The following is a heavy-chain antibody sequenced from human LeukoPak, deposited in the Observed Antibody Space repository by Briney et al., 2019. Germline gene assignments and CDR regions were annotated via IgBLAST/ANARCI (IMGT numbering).Heavy chain of an antibody. CDR3: ARDRVGAYSFDY. Sequence: GSLRLSCAASGFIVSSNYMSWVRQAPGKGLEWVSVIYSGGSTYYAESVKGRFTISRDSSKNTLYLQMTSLRAEDTAMYYCARDRVGAYSFDYWGQGTLVTVSS. J-gene: IGHJ4*02. V-gene: IGHV3-53*01. CDR2: IYSGGST. D-gene: IGHD1-26*01. CDR1: GFIVSSNY.